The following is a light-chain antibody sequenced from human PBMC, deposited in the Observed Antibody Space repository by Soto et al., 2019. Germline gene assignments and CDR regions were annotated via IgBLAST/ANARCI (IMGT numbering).Light chain of an antibody. CDR3: QQYDILPIT. CDR1: QSVRSER. V-gene: IGKV3-20*01. CDR2: DAS. J-gene: IGKJ5*01. Sequence: IVLTQSPGTLSLSPGERATLSCRASQSVRSERLAWYQQKPGQAPRLVIFDASFRATGFPLRFSGSGSGTDFTLTIPRLEPEDFAVYYCQQYDILPITFGLGTRLEIK.